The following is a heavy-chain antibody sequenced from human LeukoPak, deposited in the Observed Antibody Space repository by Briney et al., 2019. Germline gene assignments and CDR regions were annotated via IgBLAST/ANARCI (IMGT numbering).Heavy chain of an antibody. J-gene: IGHJ6*02. Sequence: SETLSLTCTVSGGSISSYYWSWIRQPPGKGLEWIGYIYYSGSTNYNPSLKSRVTISVDTSKNQFSLKLSSVTAADTAVYYRARHLNVLRFLEWSPYYGMDVWGQGTTVTVSS. V-gene: IGHV4-59*08. CDR2: IYYSGST. D-gene: IGHD3-3*01. CDR3: ARHLNVLRFLEWSPYYGMDV. CDR1: GGSISSYY.